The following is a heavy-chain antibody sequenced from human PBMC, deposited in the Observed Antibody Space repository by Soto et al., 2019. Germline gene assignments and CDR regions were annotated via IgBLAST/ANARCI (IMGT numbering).Heavy chain of an antibody. V-gene: IGHV1-46*03. CDR1: GYTFTSYY. Sequence: QVQLVQSGAEVKKPGASVKVSCKASGYTFTSYYMHWVRQAPGQGLEWMGIINPSGGSTSYAQKVQGRVTMTRATSASTVYMELSSLRSEDTAVYYCARDRHSNSYYFDYWGKGTLVTVSS. CDR2: INPSGGST. J-gene: IGHJ4*02. D-gene: IGHD4-4*01. CDR3: ARDRHSNSYYFDY.